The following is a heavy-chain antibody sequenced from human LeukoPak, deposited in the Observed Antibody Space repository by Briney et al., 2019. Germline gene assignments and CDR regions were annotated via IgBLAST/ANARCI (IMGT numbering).Heavy chain of an antibody. J-gene: IGHJ3*02. V-gene: IGHV3-23*01. CDR2: ISGSGGST. D-gene: IGHD3-9*01. CDR3: AKDHNDILTTDDAFDI. CDR1: GFTFSSYG. Sequence: GGSLRLSCAAPGFTFSSYGMSWVRQAPGKGLEWVSAISGSGGSTYYADSVKGRFTISRDNSKNTLYLQMNSLRAEDTAVYYCAKDHNDILTTDDAFDIWGQGTMVAVSS.